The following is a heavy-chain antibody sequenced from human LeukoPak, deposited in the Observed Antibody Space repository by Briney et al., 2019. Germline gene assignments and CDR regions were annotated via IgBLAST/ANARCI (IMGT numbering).Heavy chain of an antibody. CDR2: ISGSGGST. V-gene: IGHV3-23*01. Sequence: PGGSLRLSCAASGFTFSTYGMNWVRQAPGKGLEWVSAISGSGGSTYYADSVKGRFTISRDNSKNTLYLQMNSLRAEDTAVYYCAKDGRYFDLFDYWGQGTLVTVSS. J-gene: IGHJ4*02. D-gene: IGHD3-9*01. CDR1: GFTFSTYG. CDR3: AKDGRYFDLFDY.